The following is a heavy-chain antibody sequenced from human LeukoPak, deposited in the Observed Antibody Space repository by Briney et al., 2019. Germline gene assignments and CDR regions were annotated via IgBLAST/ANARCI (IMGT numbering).Heavy chain of an antibody. CDR3: AKYDFWTPTGWFDP. CDR1: GSTFSSYA. J-gene: IGHJ5*02. Sequence: GGSLRLSCAASGSTFSSYAMSWVRQAPGKGLEWVSAISGSGGSTYYADSVKGRFTISRDNSKNTLYLQMNSLRAEDTAVYYCAKYDFWTPTGWFDPWGQGTLVTVSS. V-gene: IGHV3-23*01. D-gene: IGHD3-3*01. CDR2: ISGSGGST.